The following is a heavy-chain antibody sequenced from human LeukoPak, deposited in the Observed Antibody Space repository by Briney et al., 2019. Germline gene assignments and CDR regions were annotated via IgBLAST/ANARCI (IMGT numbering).Heavy chain of an antibody. CDR3: TRIHYNWFDP. Sequence: GGSLRLSCTASGFTFGDYAMSWVRQAPGKGLEWVGFIRSKAYGGTTEYAASVKGRFTISRDDSKSMAYLQMNSLKTEDTAVYYCTRIHYNWFDPWGQGTLVTVSS. CDR1: GFTFGDYA. CDR2: IRSKAYGGTT. J-gene: IGHJ5*02. V-gene: IGHV3-49*04.